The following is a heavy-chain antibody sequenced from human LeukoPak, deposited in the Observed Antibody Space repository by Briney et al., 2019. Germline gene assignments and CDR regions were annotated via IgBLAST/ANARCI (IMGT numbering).Heavy chain of an antibody. CDR3: VRKFATGD. J-gene: IGHJ4*02. D-gene: IGHD1-14*01. V-gene: IGHV3-74*01. CDR1: GFTLSSYW. CDR2: IRRDGTT. Sequence: GGSLTLSCAASGFTLSSYWIHWVRQAPGKGLVWVSLIRRDGTTSFSASVQGRFTISRDNARNTLYLQMNSLGADDTAVYYCVRKFATGDWGQGTLVTASS.